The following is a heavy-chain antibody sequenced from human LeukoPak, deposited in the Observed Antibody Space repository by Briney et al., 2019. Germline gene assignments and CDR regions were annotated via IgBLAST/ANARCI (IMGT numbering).Heavy chain of an antibody. Sequence: GGSLRLSCAASGLTVGTDYMSWVRQAPGKGLEWVSVIYRDGSTYYTDSVKGRFTISRDNSDNTLYLQMNSLRAEDTAVYYCARDTSYYDFWSGYTYYFDYWGQGTLVTVSS. CDR2: IYRDGST. J-gene: IGHJ4*02. D-gene: IGHD3-3*01. V-gene: IGHV3-53*01. CDR3: ARDTSYYDFWSGYTYYFDY. CDR1: GLTVGTDY.